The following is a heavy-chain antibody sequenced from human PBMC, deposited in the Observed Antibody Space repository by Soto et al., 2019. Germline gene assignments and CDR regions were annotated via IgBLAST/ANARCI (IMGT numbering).Heavy chain of an antibody. Sequence: XETLSLNCAVSGGSIRNYFWTWIRQPPGKGLEGIGYIHYSGTTSFFPSYNPSLRSRVTISEDTSKNQFSLKLLSVTTADTAVYFCAAGEASSRNLAPYYLDFWGQGTLVTVSS. J-gene: IGHJ4*02. CDR1: GGSIRNYF. V-gene: IGHV4-59*01. CDR3: AAGEASSRNLAPYYLDF. D-gene: IGHD6-13*01. CDR2: IHYSGTT.